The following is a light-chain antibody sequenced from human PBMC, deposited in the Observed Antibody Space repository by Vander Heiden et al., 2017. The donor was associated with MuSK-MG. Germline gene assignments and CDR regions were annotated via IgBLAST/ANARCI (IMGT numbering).Light chain of an antibody. J-gene: IGKJ4*01. CDR1: QSVSRY. CDR2: DAS. Sequence: EIVLTPSPATLSLSPGERATLSCRASQSVSRYLAWYQQKPGQAPRLLIYDASNRATGIPARFSGSGSGTDFTLTISSLEPEDFAFYYCQQRSDWPPITFGGGTKVEIK. CDR3: QQRSDWPPIT. V-gene: IGKV3-11*01.